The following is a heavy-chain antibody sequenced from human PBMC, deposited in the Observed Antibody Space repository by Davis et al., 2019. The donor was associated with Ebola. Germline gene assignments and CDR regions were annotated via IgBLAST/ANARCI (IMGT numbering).Heavy chain of an antibody. D-gene: IGHD2-21*02. CDR2: ISSSSSYT. J-gene: IGHJ4*02. CDR3: ARISTGGGDPDY. Sequence: GESLKISCAASGFTFSDYYMSWIRQAPGKGLEWVSYISSSSSYTNYADSVKGRFTISRDNSKNTLYLQMNSLRAEDTAVYYCARISTGGGDPDYWGQGTLVTVSS. V-gene: IGHV3-11*06. CDR1: GFTFSDYY.